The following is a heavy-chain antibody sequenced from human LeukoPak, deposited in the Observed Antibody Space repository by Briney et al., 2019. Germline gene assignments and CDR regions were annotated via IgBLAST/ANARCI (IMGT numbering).Heavy chain of an antibody. CDR3: AKDFTSIPAAGDY. CDR2: ISWNSGSI. V-gene: IGHV3-9*01. Sequence: GGSLRLSCAASGFTFDDYAMHWVRQAPGKGLEWVSGISWNSGSIGYADSVKGRFTISRDNAKNSLYLHMNSLRAEDTALYYCAKDFTSIPAAGDYWGQGTLVTVSS. D-gene: IGHD6-25*01. CDR1: GFTFDDYA. J-gene: IGHJ4*02.